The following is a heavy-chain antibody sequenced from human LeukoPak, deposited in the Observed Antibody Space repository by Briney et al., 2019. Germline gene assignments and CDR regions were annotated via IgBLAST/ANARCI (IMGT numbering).Heavy chain of an antibody. D-gene: IGHD1-26*01. J-gene: IGHJ4*02. V-gene: IGHV3-30*18. CDR3: ANDDPIVGAILFDY. CDR1: GFTFSSYG. Sequence: GGSLRLSCAASGFTFSSYGMHWVRQAPGKGLEWVAVISYDGSNKYYADSVKGRFTISRDNSKNTLYLQMNSLRAEDTAVYYCANDDPIVGAILFDYWGQGTLVTVSS. CDR2: ISYDGSNK.